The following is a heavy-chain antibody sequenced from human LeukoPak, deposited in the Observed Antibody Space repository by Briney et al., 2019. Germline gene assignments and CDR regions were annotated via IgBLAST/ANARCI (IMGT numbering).Heavy chain of an antibody. CDR1: GGSIRSSYYY. Sequence: SETLSLTCTVSGGSIRSSYYYWGWIRQPPGKGLEWIAYIDYRGSTTYNPSLKSRVTISVDTSRNQFSLKLSSVTAADTAVYYCARSRSGYSYDHAAFDIWGQGTMVTVSS. CDR2: IDYRGST. J-gene: IGHJ3*02. V-gene: IGHV4-61*05. CDR3: ARSRSGYSYDHAAFDI. D-gene: IGHD5-18*01.